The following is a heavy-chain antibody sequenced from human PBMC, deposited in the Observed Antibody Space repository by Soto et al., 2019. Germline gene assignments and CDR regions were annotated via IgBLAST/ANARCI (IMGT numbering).Heavy chain of an antibody. CDR3: ARSPEATVTAFDY. CDR2: IYYSGST. D-gene: IGHD4-17*01. J-gene: IGHJ4*02. Sequence: QVQLQESGPGLVKPSQTLSLTCTVSGGSISSGGYYWSWIRQHPGKGLEWIGYIYYSGSTYYNPALKRRVTISVDTSKNQCSRKLSSVPAADTAVYYCARSPEATVTAFDYWGQGTLVTVSS. CDR1: GGSISSGGYY. V-gene: IGHV4-31*03.